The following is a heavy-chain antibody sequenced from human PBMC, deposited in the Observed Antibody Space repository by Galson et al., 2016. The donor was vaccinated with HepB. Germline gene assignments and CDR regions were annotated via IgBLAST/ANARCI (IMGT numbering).Heavy chain of an antibody. CDR2: IDWDDDK. V-gene: IGHV2-70*11. CDR3: ARIERCTSSSTFDT. D-gene: IGHD6-6*01. J-gene: IGHJ5*02. CDR1: GFSLSTSGVC. Sequence: PALVKPTQTLTLTCTFSGFSLSTSGVCVTWIRQPPGKALEWLARIDWDDDKYYSTSLKTRLTISKDTSKNQVVLTMTNMDPEDTATYFCARIERCTSSSTFDTWGQGTLVTVSP.